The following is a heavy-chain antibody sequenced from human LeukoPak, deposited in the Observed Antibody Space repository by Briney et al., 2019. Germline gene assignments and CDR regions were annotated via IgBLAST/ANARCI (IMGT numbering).Heavy chain of an antibody. CDR2: ITSRGEST. CDR3: ARDRPNYYGSDGHYYRRDGDY. J-gene: IGHJ4*02. Sequence: GGPLRLSCAASEFTFSIYAMSWVRQAPGKGLQWVSSITSRGESTWYVDSVKGRFTITRDNSENTLYLQMHSLRAEDTAVYYCARDRPNYYGSDGHYYRRDGDYWGRGTLVSVSS. V-gene: IGHV3-23*01. D-gene: IGHD3-22*01. CDR1: EFTFSIYA.